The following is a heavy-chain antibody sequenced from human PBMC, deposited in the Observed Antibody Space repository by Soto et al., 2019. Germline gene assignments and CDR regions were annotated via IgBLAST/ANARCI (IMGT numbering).Heavy chain of an antibody. V-gene: IGHV3-30*03. Sequence: PGGSLRLSCAASGFTFSSYGMHWVRQAPGKGLEWVAVISYDGSNKYYADSVKGRSTISRDNSKNTLYLQMNSLRAEDTAVYYCATFTSSVFDPWGQGTLVTVS. J-gene: IGHJ5*02. CDR2: ISYDGSNK. CDR3: ATFTSSVFDP. CDR1: GFTFSSYG.